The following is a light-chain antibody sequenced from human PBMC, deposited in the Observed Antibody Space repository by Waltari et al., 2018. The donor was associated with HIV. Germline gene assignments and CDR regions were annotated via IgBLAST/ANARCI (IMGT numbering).Light chain of an antibody. V-gene: IGKV1-39*01. Sequence: IQMTQSPSSLSSSVGDRVPITSLASPSISTSLSWYQPKPEEAPKPLSYAASCLQSRVPSSFSGIGSETEFTLTCSSLQREDFATYYCQQTFGTRTFGHGTRVEVK. J-gene: IGKJ1*01. CDR1: PSISTS. CDR3: QQTFGTRT. CDR2: AAS.